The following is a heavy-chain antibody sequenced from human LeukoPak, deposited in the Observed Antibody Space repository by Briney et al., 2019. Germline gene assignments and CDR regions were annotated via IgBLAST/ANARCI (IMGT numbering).Heavy chain of an antibody. J-gene: IGHJ6*03. V-gene: IGHV3-74*01. CDR1: GFSFSSYW. Sequence: GGSLRLSCAASGFSFSSYWMHWVRQAPGKGLVWVSRLNSDGSSTTYADSVKGRFTISRDNAKNTLYLQMNSLRAEDTAVYYCAKDGGEYYDILTGYYPRLYYMDVWGKGTTVTISS. CDR2: LNSDGSST. CDR3: AKDGGEYYDILTGYYPRLYYMDV. D-gene: IGHD3-9*01.